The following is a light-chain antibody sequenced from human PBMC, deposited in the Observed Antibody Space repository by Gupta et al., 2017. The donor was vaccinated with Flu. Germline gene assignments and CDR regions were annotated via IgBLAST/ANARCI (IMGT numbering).Light chain of an antibody. Sequence: TPGAAAVGYSGTSKCRVSKDRSNWLAWYQQKPGKAPQLLIYLASSWADGVPARCSGSGSGTDFTLKISRVEAEDVGAYYCKQALKAPRTFGQGTKVEIK. CDR2: LAS. J-gene: IGKJ2*02. CDR3: KQALKAPRT. CDR1: KCRVSKDRSNW. V-gene: IGKV2-28*01.